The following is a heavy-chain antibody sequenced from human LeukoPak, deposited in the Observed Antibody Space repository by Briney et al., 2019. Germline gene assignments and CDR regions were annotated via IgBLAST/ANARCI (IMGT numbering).Heavy chain of an antibody. V-gene: IGHV1-2*02. Sequence: GASVKVSCKASGYTFTGYYMHWVRQAPGQGLEWMGWINPNSGGTNYAQKFQGRVTMTRDTSISTAYMELSRLRSDDTAVYYCARDLRSSSGWFDYYYMDVWGKGTTVTISS. CDR1: GYTFTGYY. CDR3: ARDLRSSSGWFDYYYMDV. J-gene: IGHJ6*03. CDR2: INPNSGGT. D-gene: IGHD6-19*01.